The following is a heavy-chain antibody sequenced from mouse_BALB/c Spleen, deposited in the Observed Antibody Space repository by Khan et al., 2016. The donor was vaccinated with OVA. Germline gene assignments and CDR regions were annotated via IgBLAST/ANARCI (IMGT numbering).Heavy chain of an antibody. Sequence: QVRLQQSGAELMKPGASVKISCKATGYTFSSYWIEWVKQRPGHGLEWIGEILPGSGGNNYNEKFKGKATFTAGTSSNTAYLQLNSLKSEDSAVYYCARGNYYGSSSWFGYWGQGTLVTVSA. V-gene: IGHV1-9*01. J-gene: IGHJ3*01. D-gene: IGHD1-1*01. CDR2: ILPGSGGN. CDR1: GYTFSSYW. CDR3: ARGNYYGSSSWFGY.